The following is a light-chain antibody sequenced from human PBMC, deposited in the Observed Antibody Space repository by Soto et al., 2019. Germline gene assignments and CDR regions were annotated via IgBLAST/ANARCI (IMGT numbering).Light chain of an antibody. CDR1: QSILYGPNNKNY. CDR3: LQYYDTPRT. Sequence: DIVITQSPDSLAVSLGERATINCKSSQSILYGPNNKNYLAWFQQKPGQPPKLLIYWASARESGVPDRFSGSESGTDFTLTISSLQAEDVAVYYCLQYYDTPRTFGQGTKVEIK. V-gene: IGKV4-1*01. J-gene: IGKJ1*01. CDR2: WAS.